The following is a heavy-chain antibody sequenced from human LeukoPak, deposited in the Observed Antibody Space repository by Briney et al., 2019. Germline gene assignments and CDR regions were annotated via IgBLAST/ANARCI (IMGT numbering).Heavy chain of an antibody. CDR3: TTDPPPYDYGDYDGSLDVDY. CDR1: GFTFSNAW. CDR2: IKSKTDGGTT. Sequence: GGSLRLSCAASGFTFSNAWMSWVRQAPGKGLEWVGRIKSKTDGGTTDYAAPVKGRFTISRDDSKNTLYLQMNSLKTEDTAVYYCTTDPPPYDYGDYDGSLDVDYWGQGTLVTVSS. D-gene: IGHD4-17*01. J-gene: IGHJ4*02. V-gene: IGHV3-15*01.